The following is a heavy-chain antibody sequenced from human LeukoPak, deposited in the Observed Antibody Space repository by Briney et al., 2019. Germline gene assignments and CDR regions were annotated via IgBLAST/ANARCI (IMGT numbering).Heavy chain of an antibody. CDR3: ARETDYVFY. Sequence: SETLSLTCTVSGGSISSYYWSWIRQPPGKGLEWIGYTYYSGSTNYNPSLKSRVTISVDTSKNQFSLKLSSVTAADTAVYYCARETDYVFYWGQGTLVTVSS. V-gene: IGHV4-59*01. D-gene: IGHD3-16*01. CDR2: TYYSGST. CDR1: GGSISSYY. J-gene: IGHJ4*02.